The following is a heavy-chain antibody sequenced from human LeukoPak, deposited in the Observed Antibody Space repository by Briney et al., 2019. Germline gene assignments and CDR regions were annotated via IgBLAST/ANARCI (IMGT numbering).Heavy chain of an antibody. CDR2: IKTKTDGGTT. Sequence: GSLXLSCAASGFTFSNAWMSWVRRAPGKGLEWVGRIKTKTDGGTTDYAAPVKGRFTISRDNSKNTLYLQMNSLRAEDTAVYYFARADYGDYVEYWGQGTLVTVSS. CDR3: ARADYGDYVEY. V-gene: IGHV3-15*05. D-gene: IGHD4-17*01. J-gene: IGHJ4*02. CDR1: GFTFSNAW.